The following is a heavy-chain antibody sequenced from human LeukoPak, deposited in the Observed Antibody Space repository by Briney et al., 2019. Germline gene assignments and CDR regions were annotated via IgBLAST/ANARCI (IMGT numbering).Heavy chain of an antibody. CDR3: AKDIAVAGTETGAFDI. V-gene: IGHV3-9*01. Sequence: GGSLRLSCAASRFTFSDFSMNWVRQAPGKGLEDIAYINANSKTIRYADSVKGRFTISRDNAKNSLYLQMNSLRAEDTALYYCAKDIAVAGTETGAFDIWGQGTMVTVSS. CDR2: INANSKTI. D-gene: IGHD6-19*01. J-gene: IGHJ3*02. CDR1: RFTFSDFS.